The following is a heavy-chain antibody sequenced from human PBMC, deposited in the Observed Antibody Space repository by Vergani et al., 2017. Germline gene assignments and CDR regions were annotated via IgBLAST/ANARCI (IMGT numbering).Heavy chain of an antibody. D-gene: IGHD6-13*01. V-gene: IGHV1-46*03. CDR2: INPSGGST. CDR1: GYTFTSYY. CDR3: TTGTSDSSSSGEPDAFDI. Sequence: QVQLVQSGAEVKKPGASVKVSCKASGYTFTSYYMHWVRQAPGQGLEWMGIINPSGGSTSYAQKFQGRLTMTRDTSTSTVYMELSSLRSEDTAVYYCTTGTSDSSSSGEPDAFDIWGQGTMVTVSS. J-gene: IGHJ3*02.